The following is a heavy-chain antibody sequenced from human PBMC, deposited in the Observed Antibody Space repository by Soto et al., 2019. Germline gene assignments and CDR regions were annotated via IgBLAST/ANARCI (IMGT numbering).Heavy chain of an antibody. D-gene: IGHD4-17*01. CDR2: ISAYNGNT. CDR1: GYTFTSYG. J-gene: IGHJ2*01. CDR3: ARGTDGDVYWYFDL. Sequence: ASVKVSCKASGYTFTSYGISWVRQAPGQGLEWMGWISAYNGNTNYAQKLQGIVTMTTDTSTSTAYMELRSLRSDDTAVYYCARGTDGDVYWYFDLWGRGTLVTVSS. V-gene: IGHV1-18*01.